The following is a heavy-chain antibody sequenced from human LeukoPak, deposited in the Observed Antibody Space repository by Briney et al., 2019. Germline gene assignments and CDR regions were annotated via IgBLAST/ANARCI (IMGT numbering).Heavy chain of an antibody. J-gene: IGHJ4*02. CDR1: GFTFTNYA. CDR2: FSSRGGST. CDR3: AKDRGEDGDYELVFDH. V-gene: IGHV3-23*01. D-gene: IGHD4-17*01. Sequence: GGSLRLSCSASGFTFTNYAMSWVRQAPGKGLEWVSTFSSRGGSTYYADSVKGRFTLSRDNSKNTLYLQMDSLRGEDTAVYYCAKDRGEDGDYELVFDHWGQGTLVTVSS.